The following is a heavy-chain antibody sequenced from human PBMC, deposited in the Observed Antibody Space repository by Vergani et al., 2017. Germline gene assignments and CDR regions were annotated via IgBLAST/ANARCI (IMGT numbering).Heavy chain of an antibody. D-gene: IGHD3-9*01. Sequence: QVKLEESGGGVVQPGRSLRLSCAASGFSFGNYAMHWVRQAPGKGLGWVGVISYDGTAKKYADSVNGRFTISRDNTKRMMSLQMNSRGVEDTAVYYCARGGKVLIMVVPATHLWGQGTLVTVSS. V-gene: IGHV3-30-3*01. CDR1: GFSFGNYA. CDR3: ARGGKVLIMVVPATHL. J-gene: IGHJ4*02. CDR2: ISYDGTAK.